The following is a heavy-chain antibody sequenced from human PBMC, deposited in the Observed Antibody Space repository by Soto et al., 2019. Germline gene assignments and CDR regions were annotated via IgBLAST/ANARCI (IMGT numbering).Heavy chain of an antibody. Sequence: QVQLVQSGAEVKKPGSSVKVSCKASGGTFSSYAISWVRQAPGQGLEWMGGIIPIFGTANYAQKFQGRVTITADESTSTAYMELSSLRSEDTAVYYCASDSPAVAGYYYYGMDVWGQGTTVTVSS. D-gene: IGHD6-19*01. CDR1: GGTFSSYA. V-gene: IGHV1-69*01. CDR3: ASDSPAVAGYYYYGMDV. J-gene: IGHJ6*02. CDR2: IIPIFGTA.